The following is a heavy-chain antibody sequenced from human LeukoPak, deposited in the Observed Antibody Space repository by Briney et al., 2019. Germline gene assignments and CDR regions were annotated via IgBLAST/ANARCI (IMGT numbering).Heavy chain of an antibody. V-gene: IGHV3-48*03. D-gene: IGHD3-22*01. CDR3: AKGPDYYDSSGPGANY. CDR1: GFTFSSYE. J-gene: IGHJ4*02. CDR2: ISSSGGTI. Sequence: GGSLRLSCAASGFTFSSYEMNWVRQAPGKGLEGVSYISSSGGTIYYADSVKGRFTISRDNAKNSLYLQMNSLRAEDTAVYYCAKGPDYYDSSGPGANYWGQGTLVTVSS.